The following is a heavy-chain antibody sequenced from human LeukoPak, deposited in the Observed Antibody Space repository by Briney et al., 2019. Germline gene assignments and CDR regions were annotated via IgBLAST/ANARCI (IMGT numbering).Heavy chain of an antibody. Sequence: SETLSLTCTVSGGSISSYYWSWIRQPPGKGLEWIGYIYNSGNTNYNPSLKSRVTISVDTSKNQFSLKLSSVTAADTAVYYCARDEPGSSSPFDYWGQGTLVTVSS. D-gene: IGHD6-6*01. CDR1: GGSISSYY. J-gene: IGHJ4*02. CDR3: ARDEPGSSSPFDY. V-gene: IGHV4-4*08. CDR2: IYNSGNT.